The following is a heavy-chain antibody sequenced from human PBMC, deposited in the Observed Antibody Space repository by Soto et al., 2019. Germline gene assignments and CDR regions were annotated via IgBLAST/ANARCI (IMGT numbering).Heavy chain of an antibody. CDR2: INPNSGDT. J-gene: IGHJ4*02. CDR3: ARREPAPGG. V-gene: IGHV1-2*02. Sequence: ASVKVSCKASGYTFSDHYIQWVRQAPGQGLEWMGWINPNSGDTNYAQKFQDRVTMTRDTSISTVYMELSRLTFDDTAIYYCARREPAPGGWGQGTLVTVSS. D-gene: IGHD1-26*01. CDR1: GYTFSDHY.